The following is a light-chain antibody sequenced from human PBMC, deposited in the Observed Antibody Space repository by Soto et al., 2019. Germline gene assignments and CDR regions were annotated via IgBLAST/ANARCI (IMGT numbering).Light chain of an antibody. V-gene: IGKV1-39*01. CDR2: SAS. CDR3: QQSFHTSQT. J-gene: IGKJ2*01. Sequence: DIQMTQSPSSLSASVGDRVSITCRASQTIDTYLNWYQQKPGQAPKLLIYSASTLQGGVPSRFSGSGSGTDLSLTVTSLQPEDFATYYCQQSFHTSQTFGQGTKLEIK. CDR1: QTIDTY.